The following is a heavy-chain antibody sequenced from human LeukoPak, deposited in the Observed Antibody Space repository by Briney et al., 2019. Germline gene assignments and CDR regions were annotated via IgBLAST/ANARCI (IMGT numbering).Heavy chain of an antibody. Sequence: PGRSLRLSCAASGFTFSSYGMHWVRQAPGKGLEWVAVISYDGSNKYYADSVKGRFTISRDDSKNTLYLQMNSLKTEDTAVYYCTTDRGDAFDIWGQGTMVTVSS. CDR2: ISYDGSNK. D-gene: IGHD3-10*01. V-gene: IGHV3-30*03. CDR1: GFTFSSYG. CDR3: TTDRGDAFDI. J-gene: IGHJ3*02.